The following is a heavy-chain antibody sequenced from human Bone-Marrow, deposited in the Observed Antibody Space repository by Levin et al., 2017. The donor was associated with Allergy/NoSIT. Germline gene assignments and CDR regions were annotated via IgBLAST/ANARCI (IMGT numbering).Heavy chain of an antibody. J-gene: IGHJ6*02. Sequence: GGSLRLSCGASGFSFSAYGMHWVRQAPDKGLEWVAIITPDGSSKYYADSVKGRFTVSRDNSQNTLYLQVNSVRPDDTAVYYCAKGGDMDVWGQGTTVTVSS. D-gene: IGHD3-16*01. CDR1: GFSFSAYG. V-gene: IGHV3-30*18. CDR3: AKGGDMDV. CDR2: ITPDGSSK.